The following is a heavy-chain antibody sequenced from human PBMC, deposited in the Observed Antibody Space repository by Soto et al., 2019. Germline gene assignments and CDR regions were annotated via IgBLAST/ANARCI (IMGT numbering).Heavy chain of an antibody. CDR1: GFTFSSYG. D-gene: IGHD6-19*01. Sequence: QVQLVESGGGVVQPGRSLRLSCAASGFTFSSYGMHWVRQAPGKGLEWVAVIWYDGSNKYYADSVKGRFTISRDNSKNXXYLQMNSLRAEDTAVYYCARGLEYSSGWWGDAFDIWGQGTMVTVSS. CDR3: ARGLEYSSGWWGDAFDI. V-gene: IGHV3-33*01. CDR2: IWYDGSNK. J-gene: IGHJ3*02.